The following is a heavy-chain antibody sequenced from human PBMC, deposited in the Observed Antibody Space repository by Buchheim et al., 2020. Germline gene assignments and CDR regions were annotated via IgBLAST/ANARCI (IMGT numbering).Heavy chain of an antibody. CDR2: ISSSGSTI. J-gene: IGHJ4*02. CDR3: ASGLRYFDWLLNFDY. V-gene: IGHV3-48*03. CDR1: GFTFSSYE. Sequence: EVQLVESGGGLVQPGGSLRLSCAASGFTFSSYEMNWVRQAPGKGLEWVSYISSSGSTIYYADSVKGRFTISRDNAKNSPYLQMNSLRAEDTAVYYCASGLRYFDWLLNFDYWGQGTL. D-gene: IGHD3-9*01.